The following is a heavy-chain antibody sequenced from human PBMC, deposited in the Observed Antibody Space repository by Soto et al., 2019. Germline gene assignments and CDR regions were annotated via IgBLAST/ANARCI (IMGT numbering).Heavy chain of an antibody. V-gene: IGHV4-59*05. Sequence: SETLSLTCTVSGGSISNFYWSWIRQPPGKGLEWVGSIYYSGSTYYNPSLKSRVTISVDTSKNQFSLKLSSVTAADTAVYYCARPFSSFSEYYYMDVWGKGTTVTVSS. CDR2: IYYSGST. CDR3: ARPFSSFSEYYYMDV. CDR1: GGSISNFY. J-gene: IGHJ6*03. D-gene: IGHD3-10*01.